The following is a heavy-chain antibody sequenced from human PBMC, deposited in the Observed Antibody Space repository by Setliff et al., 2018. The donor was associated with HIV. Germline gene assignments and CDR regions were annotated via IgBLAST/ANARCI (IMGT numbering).Heavy chain of an antibody. J-gene: IGHJ5*02. Sequence: GASVKVSCKVSGYSLTELSMHWVRQAPGKGLEWMGGFGPDDGETVYAQQFQGRVTMTEDTSTDTAYMELTSLRSEDTAMYYCAPVSSGWFDPWGQGTLVTVSS. CDR1: GYSLTELS. V-gene: IGHV1-24*01. CDR2: FGPDDGET. D-gene: IGHD6-25*01. CDR3: APVSSGWFDP.